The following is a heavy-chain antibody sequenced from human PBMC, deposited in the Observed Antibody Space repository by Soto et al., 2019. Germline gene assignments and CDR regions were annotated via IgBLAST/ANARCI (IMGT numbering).Heavy chain of an antibody. CDR2: IRSKANSYAT. D-gene: IGHD4-17*01. V-gene: IGHV3-73*01. CDR3: TLTTVTTWGY. J-gene: IGHJ4*02. Sequence: EVQLVESGGGLVQPGGSLKLSCAASGFTFSGSAMHWVRQASGKGLEWVGRIRSKANSYATAYAASVKGRFTISRDDSKNTAYLKMSSLKTEDTAVYYCTLTTVTTWGYWGRGTLVTVSS. CDR1: GFTFSGSA.